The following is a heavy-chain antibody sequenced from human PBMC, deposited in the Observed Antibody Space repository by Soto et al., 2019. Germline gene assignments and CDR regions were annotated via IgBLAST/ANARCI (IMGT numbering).Heavy chain of an antibody. J-gene: IGHJ6*04. CDR2: INHSGST. CDR1: GESFSDYY. Sequence: SETLSLTCVYYGESFSDYYCSWIRQPPVKGLAWIGEINHSGSTYYNPSLKNRGTISVYTSNNHCSLKLSSVTAADTAVYYCARGITTVGVVIPHYYYCMDVWDKGSTIT. D-gene: IGHD3-3*01. V-gene: IGHV4-34*01. CDR3: ARGITTVGVVIPHYYYCMDV.